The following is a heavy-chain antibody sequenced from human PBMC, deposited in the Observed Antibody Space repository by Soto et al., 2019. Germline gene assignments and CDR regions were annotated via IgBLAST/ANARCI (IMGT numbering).Heavy chain of an antibody. CDR3: AREVGAPSGWLDP. J-gene: IGHJ5*02. CDR2: ISASGGLK. CDR1: GLTFTNYA. Sequence: EVQLSESGGDLRQPGGSLRLSCAASGLTFTNYALTWVRQTPGKGLGWVSGISASGGLKYYAYSVRGRFTVSRDNSKNILYLQMDNLRDEDTALYYCAREVGAPSGWLDPWGQGTQVTVSS. V-gene: IGHV3-23*01. D-gene: IGHD1-26*01.